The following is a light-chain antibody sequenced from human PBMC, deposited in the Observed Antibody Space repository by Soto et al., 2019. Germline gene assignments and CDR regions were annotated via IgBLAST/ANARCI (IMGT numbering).Light chain of an antibody. Sequence: EIVLTQSPGTLSLSPGERATLSCRANQSLSSSYLAWYQHKPGQAPRLLIYGASTRATGIPDRFSGGGSGTDFTLSISRLEPEDFAVYYCHQYDTSPRTFGQGTKWIS. CDR1: QSLSSSY. V-gene: IGKV3-20*01. CDR2: GAS. J-gene: IGKJ1*01. CDR3: HQYDTSPRT.